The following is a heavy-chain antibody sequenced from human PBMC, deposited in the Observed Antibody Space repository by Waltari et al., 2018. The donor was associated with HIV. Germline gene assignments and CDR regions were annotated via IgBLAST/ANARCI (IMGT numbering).Heavy chain of an antibody. Sequence: EVKLVESGGGVVRPGGSLRLSCAASGITFDDYGMSWVRQAPGKGLEWVSGINWNGGSTGYADSVKGRFTISRDNAKKSLFLQMNSLRAEDTALYYCASGSHYCSGGSCDYYYYDMDVWGQGTTVTVSS. CDR2: INWNGGST. CDR1: GITFDDYG. V-gene: IGHV3-20*04. J-gene: IGHJ6*02. CDR3: ASGSHYCSGGSCDYYYYDMDV. D-gene: IGHD2-15*01.